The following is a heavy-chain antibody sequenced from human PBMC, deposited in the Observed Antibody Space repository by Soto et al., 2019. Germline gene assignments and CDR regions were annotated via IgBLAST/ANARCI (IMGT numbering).Heavy chain of an antibody. Sequence: QVQLVQSGAEVKKPGASVKVSCKASGYAFSDFYVHWVRQAPGQGLEWMGWINPYSGATNYAQKFQDWVTMTGDASVSTAYLDLTTLVSYDTAVYYCARARANVAPNWFDPWGQGTLVIVSS. V-gene: IGHV1-2*04. CDR1: GYAFSDFY. J-gene: IGHJ5*02. CDR2: INPYSGAT. D-gene: IGHD5-12*01. CDR3: ARARANVAPNWFDP.